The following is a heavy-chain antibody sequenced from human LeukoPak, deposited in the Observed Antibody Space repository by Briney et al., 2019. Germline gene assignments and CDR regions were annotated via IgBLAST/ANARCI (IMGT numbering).Heavy chain of an antibody. V-gene: IGHV4-61*02. J-gene: IGHJ5*02. CDR3: ASTLKGIWFDP. CDR2: IYTSGST. CDR1: GGSISSGSYY. D-gene: IGHD1-14*01. Sequence: SQTLSLTCTVSGGSISSGSYYWSWIRQPAGKGLEWIGRIYTSGSTNYNPSLKSRVTISVDTSKNQFSLKLSSVTAADTAVYYCASTLKGIWFDPWGQGTLVTVSS.